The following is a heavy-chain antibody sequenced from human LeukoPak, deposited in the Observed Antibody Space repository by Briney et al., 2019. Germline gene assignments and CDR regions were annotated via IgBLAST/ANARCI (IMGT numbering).Heavy chain of an antibody. J-gene: IGHJ1*01. CDR1: GFTVSSNY. Sequence: PGGSLRLSCAASGFTVSSNYMSWVRQAPGKGLEWVSVIYSGGSTYYADSVKGRFTISRDNSKNTLYLQMNSLRAEDTAVYYCASLYYDIWTGYSEYFQHWGQGTLVTVSS. V-gene: IGHV3-53*01. CDR2: IYSGGST. CDR3: ASLYYDIWTGYSEYFQH. D-gene: IGHD3-9*01.